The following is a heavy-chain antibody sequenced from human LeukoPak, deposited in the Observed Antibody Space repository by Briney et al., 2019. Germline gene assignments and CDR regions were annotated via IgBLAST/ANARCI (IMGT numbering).Heavy chain of an antibody. D-gene: IGHD3-10*01. J-gene: IGHJ4*02. CDR2: IYYSGST. Sequence: SETLSLTCTVSGGSISSGDYYWNWIRQPPGKGLEWIGYIYYSGSTYYNPSLKSRVTISVDTSKNQFSLKLSSVTAADTAVYYCARGDYYGSGSYPDYWGQGTLVTVSS. V-gene: IGHV4-30-4*01. CDR3: ARGDYYGSGSYPDY. CDR1: GGSISSGDYY.